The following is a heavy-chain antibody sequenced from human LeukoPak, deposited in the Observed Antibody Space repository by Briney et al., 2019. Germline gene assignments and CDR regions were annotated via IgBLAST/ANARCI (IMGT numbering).Heavy chain of an antibody. J-gene: IGHJ3*02. V-gene: IGHV4-39*07. D-gene: IGHD1-7*01. CDR1: GGSISSSSYY. Sequence: SETLSLTCTVSGGSISSSSYYWGWIRQPPGKGLEWIGSIYYSGSTYYNPSLKSRVTISVDTSKNQFSLKLGSVTAADTAVYYCASPTTLRDPHAFDIWGQGTMVTVSS. CDR2: IYYSGST. CDR3: ASPTTLRDPHAFDI.